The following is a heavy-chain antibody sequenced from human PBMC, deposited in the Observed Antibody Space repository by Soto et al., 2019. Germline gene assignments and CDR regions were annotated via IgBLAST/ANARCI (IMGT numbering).Heavy chain of an antibody. Sequence: ASVKVSCKASGYTFTGYYMHWVRQAPGQGLEWMGWINPNSGGTNYAQKFQGRVTMTRDTSISTAYMEPSRLRSDDTAVYYCARGGQAYCSSTSCYILYYYYYGMDVWGQGTTVTVSS. V-gene: IGHV1-2*02. CDR2: INPNSGGT. D-gene: IGHD2-2*02. CDR3: ARGGQAYCSSTSCYILYYYYYGMDV. CDR1: GYTFTGYY. J-gene: IGHJ6*02.